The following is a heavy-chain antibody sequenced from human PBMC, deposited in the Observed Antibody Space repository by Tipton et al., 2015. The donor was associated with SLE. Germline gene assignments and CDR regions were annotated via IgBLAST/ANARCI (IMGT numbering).Heavy chain of an antibody. CDR3: ARTSYDFRSGYYFDY. J-gene: IGHJ4*02. D-gene: IGHD3-3*01. V-gene: IGHV4-59*01. CDR1: GGSFSGYY. CDR2: IYYSGST. Sequence: LRLSCAVYGGSFSGYYWSWIRQPPGKGLEWIGYIYYSGSTNYNPSLKSRVTISVDTSKNQFSLKLSSVTAADTAVYYCARTSYDFRSGYYFDYWGQGTLVTVSS.